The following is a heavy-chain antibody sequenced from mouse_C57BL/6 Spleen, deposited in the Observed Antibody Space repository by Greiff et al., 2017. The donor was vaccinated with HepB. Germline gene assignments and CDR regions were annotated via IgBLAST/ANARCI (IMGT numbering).Heavy chain of an antibody. CDR1: GYTFTDYY. J-gene: IGHJ3*01. V-gene: IGHV1-26*01. CDR2: INPNNGGT. CDR3: ARGGYDGSSQAWFAY. Sequence: EVQLQQSGPELVKPGASVKISCKASGYTFTDYYMNWVKQSHGKSLEWIGDINPNNGGTSYNQKFKGKATLTVDKSSSTAYMELRSLTSEDSAVYYCARGGYDGSSQAWFAYWGQGTLVTVAA. D-gene: IGHD1-1*01.